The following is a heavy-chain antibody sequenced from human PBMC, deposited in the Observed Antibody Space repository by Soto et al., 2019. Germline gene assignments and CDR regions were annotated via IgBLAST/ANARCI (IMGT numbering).Heavy chain of an antibody. D-gene: IGHD2-8*01. CDR2: INHSGST. J-gene: IGHJ5*02. V-gene: IGHV4-34*01. CDR3: ARAYCTNGVCSHWFDP. Sequence: SETLSLTCAVYGGSFSGYYWSWIRQPPGKGLEWIGEINHSGSTNYNPYLKSRVTISVDTSKNQFSLKLSSVTAADMAVYYCARAYCTNGVCSHWFDPWGQGTLVTVSS. CDR1: GGSFSGYY.